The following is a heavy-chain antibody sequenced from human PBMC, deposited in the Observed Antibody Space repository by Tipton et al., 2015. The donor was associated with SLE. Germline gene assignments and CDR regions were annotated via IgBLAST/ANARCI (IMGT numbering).Heavy chain of an antibody. J-gene: IGHJ3*02. CDR1: GFTFSRYA. D-gene: IGHD6-25*01. CDR3: ARDTLGYSSGWDDAFDI. V-gene: IGHV3-64D*06. Sequence: SLRLSCSASGFTFSRYAMHWVRQAPGKGLEYVSGISSHGGSTYYADSVKGRFTISRDNSKDTLYLQMSSLRAEDTAVYYCARDTLGYSSGWDDAFDIWGQGTMVTVSS. CDR2: ISSHGGST.